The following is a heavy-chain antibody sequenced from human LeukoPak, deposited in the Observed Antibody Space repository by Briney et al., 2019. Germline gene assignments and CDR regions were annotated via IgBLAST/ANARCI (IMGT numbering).Heavy chain of an antibody. Sequence: PGGSLRLSCATSGFTFSDYYMTWIRQTPGKGLEWIGEINHSGSTNYNPSLKSRVTISVDTSKNQFSLKLSSVTAADTAVYYCARGGGPRITIFGVALPLDYWGQGTLVTVSS. CDR2: INHSGST. CDR1: GFTFSDYY. J-gene: IGHJ4*02. V-gene: IGHV4-34*01. CDR3: ARGGGPRITIFGVALPLDY. D-gene: IGHD3-3*01.